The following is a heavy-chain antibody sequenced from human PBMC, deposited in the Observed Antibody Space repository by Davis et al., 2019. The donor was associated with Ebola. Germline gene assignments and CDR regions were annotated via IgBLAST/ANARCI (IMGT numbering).Heavy chain of an antibody. J-gene: IGHJ3*02. CDR3: ARSTMTQDAFDI. Sequence: ASVKVSCKASGGSVSTDAISWVRQAPGQGLEWMGWINTNTGNPMYAQAFTGRFVFSLDTSINTPYLQISSLKAEDTAVYYCARSTMTQDAFDIWGQGTMVTVSS. CDR1: GGSVSTDA. V-gene: IGHV7-4-1*02. D-gene: IGHD3-22*01. CDR2: INTNTGNP.